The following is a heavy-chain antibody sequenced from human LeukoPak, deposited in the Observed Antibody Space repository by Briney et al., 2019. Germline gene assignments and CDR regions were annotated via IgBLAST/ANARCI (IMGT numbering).Heavy chain of an antibody. Sequence: GGSLRLSCAASGFTFSSYEMNWVRQAPRKGLEWVSYITSSGSTTYYTHSVKGRFTISRDNAKNLLYLQMNSLRAEDSAVYYCARGPLPGTVSAGLNWFDPWGQGTLVTVSS. CDR1: GFTFSSYE. D-gene: IGHD6-13*01. CDR3: ARGPLPGTVSAGLNWFDP. J-gene: IGHJ5*02. CDR2: ITSSGSTT. V-gene: IGHV3-48*03.